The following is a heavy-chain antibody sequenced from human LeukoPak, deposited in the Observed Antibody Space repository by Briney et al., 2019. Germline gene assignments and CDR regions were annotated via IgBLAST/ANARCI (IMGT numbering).Heavy chain of an antibody. V-gene: IGHV3-7*01. Sequence: SGGSLRLSCAASGFTFSSYWMSWVRQAPGKGLEWVANIKQDGSEKYYVDSVKGRFTISRDNAKNSLYLQMNSLRAEDTAVYYCASTTRVSSSPLPDYYMDVWGKGTTVTVSS. CDR2: IKQDGSEK. J-gene: IGHJ6*03. CDR3: ASTTRVSSSPLPDYYMDV. D-gene: IGHD6-6*01. CDR1: GFTFSSYW.